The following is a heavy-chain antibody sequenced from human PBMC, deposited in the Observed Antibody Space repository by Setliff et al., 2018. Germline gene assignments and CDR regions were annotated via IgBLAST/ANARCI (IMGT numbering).Heavy chain of an antibody. CDR2: NNPKRGVT. CDR3: AREGGLQGATSYYYFYNYINV. V-gene: IGHV1-2*02. J-gene: IGHJ6*03. D-gene: IGHD1-26*01. CDR1: GYTFTGYF. Sequence: ASVKVSCKTSGYTFTGYFRHWVRQAPRQGLEWLGWNNPKRGVTSYAQSFQGRIAMNRDTYINTVYMELNSQTSDDAAVYFCAREGGLQGATSYYYFYNYINVWGKGTKVTVSS.